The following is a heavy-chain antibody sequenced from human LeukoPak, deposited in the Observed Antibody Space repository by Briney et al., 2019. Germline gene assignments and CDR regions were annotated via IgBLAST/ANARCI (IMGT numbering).Heavy chain of an antibody. J-gene: IGHJ4*02. D-gene: IGHD4-11*01. CDR2: IAFDGSNK. Sequence: GGSLRLSCAASGFTFSSYGMHWVRQAPGKGLEWVAVIAFDGSNKYYADSVKGRFTISRDNSKNKLYLQMNSLRAEDTAVYYCARVPTVSPDYWGQGTLVTVSS. V-gene: IGHV3-30*13. CDR1: GFTFSSYG. CDR3: ARVPTVSPDY.